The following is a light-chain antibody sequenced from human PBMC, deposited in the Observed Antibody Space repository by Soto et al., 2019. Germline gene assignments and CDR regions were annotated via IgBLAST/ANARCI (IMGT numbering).Light chain of an antibody. CDR3: QQYYSTPYT. V-gene: IGKV4-1*01. J-gene: IGKJ2*01. Sequence: DIVMTQSPDSLAVSLGERATINCKSSQSVLSSSNNKNYLAWYQQKPGQPPKLLIYWASTRESGVPDRFGGSGSGTDFTLTISSLQAEDVAVYYCQQYYSTPYTFGQGTKLEIK. CDR1: QSVLSSSNNKNY. CDR2: WAS.